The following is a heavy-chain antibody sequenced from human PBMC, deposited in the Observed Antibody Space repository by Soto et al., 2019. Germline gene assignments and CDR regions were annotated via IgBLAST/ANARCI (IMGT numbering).Heavy chain of an antibody. V-gene: IGHV5-10-1*03. Sequence: EVQLVQSGAEVKKPGESLRLSCQGSGYRFINYWISWVRQMPGEGLEGVGRIDPSDSYTVYSPSFQSHVTISIDRAINTAFLEWRSLQASDTAMDYCVIHCTGTPVYVDFWGLGSLVPVSS. CDR2: IDPSDSYT. CDR1: GYRFINYW. D-gene: IGHD1-1*01. CDR3: VIHCTGTPVYVDF. J-gene: IGHJ4*02.